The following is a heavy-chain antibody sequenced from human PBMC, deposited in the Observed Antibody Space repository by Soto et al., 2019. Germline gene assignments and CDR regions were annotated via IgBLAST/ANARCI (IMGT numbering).Heavy chain of an antibody. V-gene: IGHV3-23*01. D-gene: IGHD1-26*01. CDR2: VTANGGRT. Sequence: EVQLLQSGGGLVRPGRSLTLSCAASGFTFTTYAMTWVRQAPGKGLEWVSSVTANGGRTYYADSVKGRFTISRDSSKNTLYLQMNSLRADDPAVYYCAKDLLPEGPTFFFPPVSTPDGMDVWGQWTTVTVSS. J-gene: IGHJ6*02. CDR1: GFTFTTYA. CDR3: AKDLLPEGPTFFFPPVSTPDGMDV.